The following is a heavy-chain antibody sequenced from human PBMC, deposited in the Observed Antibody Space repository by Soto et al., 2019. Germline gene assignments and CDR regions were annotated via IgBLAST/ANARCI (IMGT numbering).Heavy chain of an antibody. V-gene: IGHV3-30-3*01. J-gene: IGHJ5*02. D-gene: IGHD4-4*01. CDR1: GSTFPNYP. CDR3: VRGGYSSSWERLDP. Sequence: GGSLRLSCTASGSTFPNYPMHWVRQAPDKGLEWVAVMSHDGVTKNSADSVKGRFTISRDNSRNTLYLQMNSLRIEDTAMYYCVRGGYSSSWERLDPWGQGTLVTVSS. CDR2: MSHDGVTK.